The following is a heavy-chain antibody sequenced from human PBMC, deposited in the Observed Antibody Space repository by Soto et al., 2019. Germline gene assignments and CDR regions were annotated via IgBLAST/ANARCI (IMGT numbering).Heavy chain of an antibody. CDR1: GFTFSTYV. J-gene: IGHJ6*02. V-gene: IGHV3-66*01. D-gene: IGHD1-26*01. CDR3: ARDFVVGGPTINYYYGMDV. Sequence: GGSLRLSCAASGFTFSTYVMHWVRQAPGKGLEWISIIYSAGNTYYADSVKGRFTISRDNSKNTLCLQMNSLGAEDTAVYYCARDFVVGGPTINYYYGMDVWGQGTTVTVSS. CDR2: IYSAGNT.